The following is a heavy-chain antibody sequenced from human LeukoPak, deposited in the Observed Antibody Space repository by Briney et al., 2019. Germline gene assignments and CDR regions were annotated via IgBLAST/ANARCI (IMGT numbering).Heavy chain of an antibody. J-gene: IGHJ4*02. V-gene: IGHV2-5*02. D-gene: IGHD6-13*01. CDR3: AHRQSLYSSSWYFDY. Sequence: SGPTLVKPTQTLTLTCTFSGFSLSTSGVGVGWIRQPPGEALEWLALIYWDDDKRYSPSLKSRLTITKDTSKNQVVLTMTNMDPVDTATYYCAHRQSLYSSSWYFDYWGQGTLVTVSS. CDR2: IYWDDDK. CDR1: GFSLSTSGVG.